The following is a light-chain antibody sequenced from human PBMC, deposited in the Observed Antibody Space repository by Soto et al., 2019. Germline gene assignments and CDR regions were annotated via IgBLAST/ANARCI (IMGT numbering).Light chain of an antibody. J-gene: IGKJ2*01. V-gene: IGKV3-15*01. CDR2: GAS. CDR1: QSVSSN. CDR3: QQYNKWPPYT. Sequence: EIVMTQSPATLSVSPGDRATLSCRASQSVSSNLAWYQQKPGQAPRLLIYGASSRATGIPARFSGSGSGTEYTLTISSLQSEDFGVYECQQYNKWPPYTFGQGTKLEIK.